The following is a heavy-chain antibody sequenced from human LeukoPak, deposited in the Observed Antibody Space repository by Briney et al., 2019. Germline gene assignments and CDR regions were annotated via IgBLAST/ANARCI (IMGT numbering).Heavy chain of an antibody. CDR3: ARMQRSGYYYDY. Sequence: SQTLSLTCTVSGGSISSGDYYWSWIRQPPGKGLEWIGYIYYSGSTYYNPSLKSRVTISVDTSKNQFSLKLSSVTAADTAVYYCARMQRSGYYYDYWGQGTLVTVSS. V-gene: IGHV4-30-4*01. CDR1: GGSISSGDYY. D-gene: IGHD3-22*01. J-gene: IGHJ4*02. CDR2: IYYSGST.